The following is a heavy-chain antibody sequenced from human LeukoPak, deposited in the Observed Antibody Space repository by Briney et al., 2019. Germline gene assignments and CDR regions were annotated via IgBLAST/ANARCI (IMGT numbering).Heavy chain of an antibody. V-gene: IGHV3-7*01. CDR1: GFTFSSYW. Sequence: PGGSLRLSCAASGFTFSSYWMRWVRQAPGKGLEWVANVKQDGSEKYYVDSVKGRFTISRDNAKNSLYLQMNSLRAEDTAVYYCASAGDCSSTSCYQIWGQGTMVTVSS. CDR2: VKQDGSEK. D-gene: IGHD2-2*01. CDR3: ASAGDCSSTSCYQI. J-gene: IGHJ3*02.